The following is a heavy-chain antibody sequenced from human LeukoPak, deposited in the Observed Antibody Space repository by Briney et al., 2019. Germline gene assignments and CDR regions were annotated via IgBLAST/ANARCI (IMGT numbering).Heavy chain of an antibody. J-gene: IGHJ3*02. CDR3: ASPSTVTTDAFDI. CDR2: IYYSGST. V-gene: IGHV4-39*01. D-gene: IGHD4-17*01. Sequence: SETLSLTCTVSGGSISSSSYYWGWIRQPPGKGLEWIGSIYYSGSTYYNPSLKSRVTISVDTSKNQFSLKLSSVTAADTAVYYCASPSTVTTDAFDIWGQGTMVTVSS. CDR1: GGSISSSSYY.